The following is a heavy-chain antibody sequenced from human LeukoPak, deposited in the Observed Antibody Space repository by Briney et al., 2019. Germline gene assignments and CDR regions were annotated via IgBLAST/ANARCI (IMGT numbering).Heavy chain of an antibody. CDR3: AKDIYDSSGYYRDHDAFDI. CDR1: GFTFSSYA. D-gene: IGHD3-22*01. CDR2: ISGSGGST. J-gene: IGHJ3*02. V-gene: IGHV3-23*01. Sequence: GGSLRLSCAASGFTFSSYAMSWARQAPGKGLEWVSAISGSGGSTYYADSVKGRFTISRDNSKNTLYLQMNSLRAEDTAVYYCAKDIYDSSGYYRDHDAFDIWGQGTMVTVSS.